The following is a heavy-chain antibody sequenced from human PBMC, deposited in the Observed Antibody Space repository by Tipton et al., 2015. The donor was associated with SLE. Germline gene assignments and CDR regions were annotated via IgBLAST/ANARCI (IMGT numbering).Heavy chain of an antibody. D-gene: IGHD2/OR15-2a*01. J-gene: IGHJ1*01. CDR3: VRDRDFYDNTGWDFQF. CDR2: IFNSGST. Sequence: TLSLTCTVSGGSFSSGGYYWSWIRQHPGKGLEWVGYIFNSGSTYGGSSYYNPSLKSRVTISLDTSKNQFSLRLSSVTAADTAVYYCVRDRDFYDNTGWDFQFWGQGTLVIVSS. CDR1: GGSFSSGGYY. V-gene: IGHV4-31*03.